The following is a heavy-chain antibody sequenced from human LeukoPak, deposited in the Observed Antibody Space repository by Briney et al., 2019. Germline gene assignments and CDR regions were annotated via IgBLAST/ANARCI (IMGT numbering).Heavy chain of an antibody. CDR2: ISSSSDAI. D-gene: IGHD5-12*01. CDR3: ARAMRSGYDY. V-gene: IGHV3-48*02. J-gene: IGHJ4*02. CDR1: GFTFSTYG. Sequence: GSLRLSCAASGFTFSTYGMNWVRQAPGKGPEWVSYISSSSDAIYYPDSVRGRFTISRDNAKNSLYLQMNSLRDEDTAVYYCARAMRSGYDYWGQGTLVTVSS.